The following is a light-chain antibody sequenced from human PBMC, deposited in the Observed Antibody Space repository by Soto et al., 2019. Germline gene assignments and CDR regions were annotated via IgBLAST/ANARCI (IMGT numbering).Light chain of an antibody. CDR1: HGVSSY. V-gene: IGKV3-15*01. CDR2: GAS. CDR3: QQYTSWPLT. Sequence: EIVMTQSPATLSVSPGERATLSCRASHGVSSYLAWYQQKPGQAPRLLIYGASTRATGIPVRFSGSGSGTEFTLTISSLQSEDSAVYYCQQYTSWPLTFGGGTKGEIK. J-gene: IGKJ4*02.